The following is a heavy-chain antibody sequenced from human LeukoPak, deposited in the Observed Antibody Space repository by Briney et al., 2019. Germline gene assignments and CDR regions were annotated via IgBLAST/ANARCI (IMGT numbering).Heavy chain of an antibody. CDR2: ISAYNGNT. CDR3: ARDYAGGSSSADAFDI. Sequence: ASVKVSCKASGYTFTSYGISWVRPAPGQGLEWMGWISAYNGNTNYAQKLQGRVTVTTDTSTSTAYMEPRSLRSDDTAVYYCARDYAGGSSSADAFDIWGQGTMVTVSS. V-gene: IGHV1-18*01. J-gene: IGHJ3*02. D-gene: IGHD6-6*01. CDR1: GYTFTSYG.